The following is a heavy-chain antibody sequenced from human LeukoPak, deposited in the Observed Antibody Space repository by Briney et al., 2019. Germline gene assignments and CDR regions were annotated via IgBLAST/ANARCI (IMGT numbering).Heavy chain of an antibody. V-gene: IGHV3-23*01. CDR2: ISGSGSST. CDR1: GFTFNYYA. Sequence: GGSLRLSCAASGFTFNYYAMNWVRQAPGKGLEWVSVISGSGSSTDYADSVKGRFTVSRDNSKNTLFLQMNSLRSEDTAVYYCAKDITTMILRTFEIWGQGTMVTVSS. J-gene: IGHJ3*02. CDR3: AKDITTMILRTFEI. D-gene: IGHD3-22*01.